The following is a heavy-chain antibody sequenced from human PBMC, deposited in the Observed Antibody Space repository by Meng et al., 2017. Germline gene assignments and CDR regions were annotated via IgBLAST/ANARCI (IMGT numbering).Heavy chain of an antibody. J-gene: IGHJ4*02. D-gene: IGHD1-26*01. CDR1: GFTFSSYA. CDR2: ISYDGSNK. Sequence: QVELGGAGGGVVQPGRSLRLSCAASGFTFSSYAMHWVRQAPGKGLEWVAVISYDGSNKYYADSVKGRFTISRDNSKNTLYLQMNSLRAEDTAVYYCARDLRGASDYWGQGTLVTVSS. CDR3: ARDLRGASDY. V-gene: IGHV3-30*04.